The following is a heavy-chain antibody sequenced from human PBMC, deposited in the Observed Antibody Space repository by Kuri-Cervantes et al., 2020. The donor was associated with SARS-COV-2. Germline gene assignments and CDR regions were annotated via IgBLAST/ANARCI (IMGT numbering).Heavy chain of an antibody. CDR1: GGSISSYY. J-gene: IGHJ4*02. D-gene: IGHD6-6*01. CDR2: IYDSAIT. CDR3: ARGRKQLGGSDFDY. V-gene: IGHV4-59*12. Sequence: GSLRLSCTVSGGSISSYYWSWIRQPPGRGLEWLGFIYDSAITKYNPSLKSRVTMSLDTSKNQFSLKLSSVTAADTAVYYCARGRKQLGGSDFDYWGQGTLVTVSS.